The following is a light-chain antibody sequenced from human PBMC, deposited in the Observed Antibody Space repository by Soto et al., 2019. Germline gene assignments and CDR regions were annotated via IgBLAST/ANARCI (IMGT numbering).Light chain of an antibody. CDR1: SSNIGNNH. V-gene: IGLV1-51*01. Sequence: QSVLTQSPSVSAAPGQKVTISCSGSSSNIGNNHVSGYQQLPGTAPKLLIYDSDKRPSGIPDRFSGSKSGTSATLGITGLQTGDEADYYCGTWDSSLSAGVFGGGTKLTVL. J-gene: IGLJ2*01. CDR2: DSD. CDR3: GTWDSSLSAGV.